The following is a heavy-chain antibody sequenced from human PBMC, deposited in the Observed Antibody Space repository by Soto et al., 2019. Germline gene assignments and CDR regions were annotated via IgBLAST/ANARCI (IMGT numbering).Heavy chain of an antibody. J-gene: IGHJ6*03. V-gene: IGHV3-74*01. D-gene: IGHD3-10*01. CDR3: AMGWFGSDV. Sequence: EVQLVESGGGLVQPGGSLRLSCAASEFTFSGRSVHWVRPAPGKGLVWVSGIDKVGTDSTYADSVKGRFASSRDNAKNTVYLQMNSLRVEDPVVDYCAMGWFGSDVLGKGTTVSDSS. CDR1: EFTFSGRS. CDR2: IDKVGTDS.